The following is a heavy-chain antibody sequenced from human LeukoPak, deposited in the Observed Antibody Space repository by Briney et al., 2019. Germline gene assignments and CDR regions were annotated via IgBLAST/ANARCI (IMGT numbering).Heavy chain of an antibody. Sequence: ASVKVSCKASGYPFTSYYIHWVRQAPGQGLEWMGVINPSGGTTSYAQKFQDRVTMTTDTSTSTVYLELSSLRSEDTAVYYCARDQNPTYYYDTSGYLNWFDPWGQGTLVTVSS. V-gene: IGHV1-46*01. CDR3: ARDQNPTYYYDTSGYLNWFDP. J-gene: IGHJ5*02. CDR1: GYPFTSYY. CDR2: INPSGGTT. D-gene: IGHD3-22*01.